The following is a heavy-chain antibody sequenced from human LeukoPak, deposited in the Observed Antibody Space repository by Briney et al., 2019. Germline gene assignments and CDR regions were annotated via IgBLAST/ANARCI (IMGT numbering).Heavy chain of an antibody. V-gene: IGHV4-34*01. CDR1: GGSFSGYY. CDR3: ARGQSVGATYYFDY. D-gene: IGHD1-26*01. Sequence: SETLSLTCAVHGGSFSGYYWSWIRQPPGKGLEWIGEINHSGSTNYNPSLKSRVTISVDTSKNQFSLKLSSVTAADTAVYYCARGQSVGATYYFDYWGQGTLVTVSS. CDR2: INHSGST. J-gene: IGHJ4*02.